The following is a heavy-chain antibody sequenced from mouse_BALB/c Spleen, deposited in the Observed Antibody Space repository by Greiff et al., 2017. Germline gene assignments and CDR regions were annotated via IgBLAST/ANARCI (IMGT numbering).Heavy chain of an antibody. CDR3: ARSPMSPFDY. CDR2: IDPANGNT. D-gene: IGHD2-3*01. CDR1: GFNIKDTY. J-gene: IGHJ2*01. V-gene: IGHV14-3*02. Sequence: VQLKESGAELVKPGASVKLSCTASGFNIKDTYMHWVKQRPEQGLEWIGRIDPANGNTKYDPKFQGKATITADTSSNTAYLQLSSLTSEDTAVYYCARSPMSPFDYWGQGTTLTVSS.